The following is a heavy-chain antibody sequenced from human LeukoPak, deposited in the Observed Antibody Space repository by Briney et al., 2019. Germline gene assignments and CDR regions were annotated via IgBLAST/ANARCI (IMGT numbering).Heavy chain of an antibody. D-gene: IGHD4-17*01. CDR2: ISYIGST. V-gene: IGHV4-59*11. J-gene: IGHJ3*02. Sequence: SETLSLTCAVSADSFSSHYWTWIRQPPGKGLEWIGYISYIGSTNYNPSLKSRVTISIATSTNQFSLKLSSVTAADTAVYYCARDLVTVTKGFDIWGQGTMVSVSS. CDR1: ADSFSSHY. CDR3: ARDLVTVTKGFDI.